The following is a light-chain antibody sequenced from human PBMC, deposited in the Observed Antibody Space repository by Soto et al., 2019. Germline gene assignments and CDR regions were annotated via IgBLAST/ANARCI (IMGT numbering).Light chain of an antibody. CDR1: QGISSY. CDR2: AAS. Sequence: DIQLHQSPSFLSASVGDRVTITCRASQGISSYLAWYQQKPGKAPKLLIYAASTLHSGVPSRFSGRGSGTEFTLTISSLQPEDFATYYCQQLKSYPLTFGGGTKVEI. CDR3: QQLKSYPLT. V-gene: IGKV1-9*01. J-gene: IGKJ4*01.